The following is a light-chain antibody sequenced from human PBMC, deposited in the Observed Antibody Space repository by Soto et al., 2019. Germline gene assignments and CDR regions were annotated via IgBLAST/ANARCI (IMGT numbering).Light chain of an antibody. CDR3: CSYAGSSTSLVV. CDR2: EVS. V-gene: IGLV2-23*02. Sequence: QSALTQPASVSGSPGQSITISCTGTSIDVGSYNLVSWYQQHPGKAPKLMIYEVSKRPSGVSNRFSGSKSGNTASLTISGLQAEDEADYYCCSYAGSSTSLVVFGGGTKLTVL. J-gene: IGLJ2*01. CDR1: SIDVGSYNL.